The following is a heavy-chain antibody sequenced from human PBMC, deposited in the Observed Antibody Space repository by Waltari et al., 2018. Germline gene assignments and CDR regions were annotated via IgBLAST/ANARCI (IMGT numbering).Heavy chain of an antibody. Sequence: QVQLVQSGAEVKKPGASVKVSCKASGYTFSYYYIHWVRQAPGQGLEWMGVINPSGGDTNYAQKFQGRVTMTSDTSTRTVYLELSSLRSEDTAVYYCTREWDGDFWFDPWGQGTLVTVSS. J-gene: IGHJ5*02. D-gene: IGHD4-17*01. CDR2: INPSGGDT. CDR1: GYTFSYYY. CDR3: TREWDGDFWFDP. V-gene: IGHV1-46*03.